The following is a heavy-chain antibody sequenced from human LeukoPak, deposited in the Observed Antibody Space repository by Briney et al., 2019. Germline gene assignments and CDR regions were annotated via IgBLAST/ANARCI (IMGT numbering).Heavy chain of an antibody. V-gene: IGHV4-61*01. CDR1: GYSISSGYY. D-gene: IGHD3-22*01. CDR2: IYYSGST. Sequence: SETLSLTCTVSGYSISSGYYWGWIRQPPGKGLEWIGYIYYSGSTNYNPSLKSRVTISVDTSKNQFSLKLSSVTAADTAVYYCARARVGSSGRLFQHWGQGTLVAVSS. CDR3: ARARVGSSGRLFQH. J-gene: IGHJ1*01.